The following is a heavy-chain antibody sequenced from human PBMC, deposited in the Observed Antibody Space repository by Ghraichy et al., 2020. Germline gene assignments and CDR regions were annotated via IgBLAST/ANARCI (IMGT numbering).Heavy chain of an antibody. V-gene: IGHV1-18*01. CDR2: ISAYNGNT. CDR3: AREPIHNYYDSSGYNFDY. J-gene: IGHJ4*02. D-gene: IGHD3-22*01. Sequence: ASVKVSCKASGYTFTSYGISWVRQAPGQGLEWMGWISAYNGNTNYAQKLQGRVTMTTDTSTSTAYMELRSLRSDDTAVYYCAREPIHNYYDSSGYNFDYWGQGTLVTVSS. CDR1: GYTFTSYG.